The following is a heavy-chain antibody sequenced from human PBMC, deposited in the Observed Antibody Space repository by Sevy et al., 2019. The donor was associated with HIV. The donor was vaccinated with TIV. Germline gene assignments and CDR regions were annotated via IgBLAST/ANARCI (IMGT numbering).Heavy chain of an antibody. D-gene: IGHD3-22*01. V-gene: IGHV4-39*02. CDR2: IRYSGGS. CDR1: GASISSNDYY. CDR3: ATNSPAGDSSGLDY. Sequence: SETLSLTCTVSGASISSNDYYWGWIRQPPGKGLEWIGSIRYSGGSYYNLSLLSRVPISLDTSKNHFSLQLTSLTAADTALYYCATNSPAGDSSGLDYWGQGTQVTVSS. J-gene: IGHJ4*02.